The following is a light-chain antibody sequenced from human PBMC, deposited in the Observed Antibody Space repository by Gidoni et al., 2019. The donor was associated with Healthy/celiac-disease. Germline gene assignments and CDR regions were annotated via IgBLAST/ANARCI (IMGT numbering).Light chain of an antibody. V-gene: IGLV3-25*03. CDR1: ALPKQY. J-gene: IGLJ1*01. CDR3: QSADSSGTYV. CDR2: KDS. Sequence: VSVSPGQTARITCSGDALPKQYAYWYQQKPGQAPVLVIYKDSERPSGISERFSGSSSGTTVTLTISGVQAEDEADYYCQSADSSGTYVFGTGTKVTVL.